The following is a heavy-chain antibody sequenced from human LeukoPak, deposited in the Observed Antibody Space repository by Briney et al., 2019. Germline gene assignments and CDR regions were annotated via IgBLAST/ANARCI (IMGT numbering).Heavy chain of an antibody. CDR1: GYTFTSYG. Sequence: ASVKVSCKASGYTFTSYGISWVRQAPGQGLDWMGWISAYNGNTNYAQKLQGRVTMTTDTSTSTAYMELRSLRSDDTAVYYCARTAVYYDSSGYYHYFDYWGQGTLVTVSS. V-gene: IGHV1-18*01. CDR3: ARTAVYYDSSGYYHYFDY. CDR2: ISAYNGNT. J-gene: IGHJ4*02. D-gene: IGHD3-22*01.